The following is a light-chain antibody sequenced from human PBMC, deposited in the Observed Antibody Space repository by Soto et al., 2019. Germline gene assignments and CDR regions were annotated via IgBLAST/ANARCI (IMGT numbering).Light chain of an antibody. J-gene: IGKJ5*01. CDR3: RQYGSSIT. CDR1: QSVSSSY. CDR2: GAS. V-gene: IGKV3-20*01. Sequence: EIVLTQSPGTLSLSPGERTTLSCRASQSVSSSYLAWYQQKPGQAPRLLIYGASSWATGIPDRFSGSGSGTDFTLTISRLEPEDFAVYYCRQYGSSITFGQGTRLEIK.